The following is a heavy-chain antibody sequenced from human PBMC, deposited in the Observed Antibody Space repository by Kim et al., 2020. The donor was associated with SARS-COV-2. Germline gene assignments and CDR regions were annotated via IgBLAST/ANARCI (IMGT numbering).Heavy chain of an antibody. CDR3: AREDNLSGWYDY. D-gene: IGHD6-19*01. V-gene: IGHV4-30-2*05. J-gene: IGHJ4*02. Sequence: YYNPSLKSRVTISVDTSKNQFSLKLSSVTAADTAVYYCAREDNLSGWYDYWGQGTLVTVSS.